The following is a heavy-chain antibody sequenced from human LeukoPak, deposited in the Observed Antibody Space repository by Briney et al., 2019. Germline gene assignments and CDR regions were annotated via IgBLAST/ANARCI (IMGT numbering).Heavy chain of an antibody. V-gene: IGHV3-21*01. Sequence: GGSLRLSCAASGFTFSSYTMNWVRQAPGKGLEWVSSITSTGSDIYYADSVEGRFTISRDNAKNSLYLQVNSLRAEDTAVYYCARGIDSSGWLSWFDPWGQGTLVTVSS. J-gene: IGHJ5*02. D-gene: IGHD6-19*01. CDR2: ITSTGSDI. CDR1: GFTFSSYT. CDR3: ARGIDSSGWLSWFDP.